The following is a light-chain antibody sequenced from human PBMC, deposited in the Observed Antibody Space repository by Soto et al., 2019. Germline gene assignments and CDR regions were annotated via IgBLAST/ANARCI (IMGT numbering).Light chain of an antibody. J-gene: IGLJ1*01. CDR1: SSNIGSNY. Sequence: QSVLTQPPSASGTPGQMVTISCSGSSSNIGSNYVYWYQQLPGTAPKLLIYRNNQRPSGVPDRFSGSKSGTSASLAISGLRSEDEADYYCAAWDDSLSGSYVFGTRTKVTVL. CDR2: RNN. CDR3: AAWDDSLSGSYV. V-gene: IGLV1-47*01.